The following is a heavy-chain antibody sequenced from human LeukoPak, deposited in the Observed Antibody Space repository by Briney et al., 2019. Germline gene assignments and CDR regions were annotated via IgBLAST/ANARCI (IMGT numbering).Heavy chain of an antibody. CDR2: INHSGST. CDR3: ASPPGPYDSSGYEDDGKYFEH. J-gene: IGHJ1*01. V-gene: IGHV4-34*01. Sequence: PSETLSLTCAVYGGSFSGYYWRWIRQPPGKGLEWIGDINHSGSTNYNPSLKSRVTISVDTSKNHFSFKQIHFTAADTAVYYCASPPGPYDSSGYEDDGKYFEHWGQGTLVTVSS. CDR1: GGSFSGYY. D-gene: IGHD3-22*01.